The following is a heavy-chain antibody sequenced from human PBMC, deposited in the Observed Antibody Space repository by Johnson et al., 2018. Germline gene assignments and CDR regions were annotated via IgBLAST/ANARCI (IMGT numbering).Heavy chain of an antibody. CDR3: ARGFGGYSLLLDV. CDR1: GGSIRSSNYF. D-gene: IGHD4-23*01. V-gene: IGHV4-39*01. J-gene: IGHJ6*02. Sequence: QVQLQESGPGLVKPSETLSLTCTVSGGSIRSSNYFWGWIRQPPGKGLEWIGTIYYSGNTYSNPSPKSRVTISVDTSKKQLSLRLSSVIAADTAVYYCARGFGGYSLLLDVWGQGTTVTVSS. CDR2: IYYSGNT.